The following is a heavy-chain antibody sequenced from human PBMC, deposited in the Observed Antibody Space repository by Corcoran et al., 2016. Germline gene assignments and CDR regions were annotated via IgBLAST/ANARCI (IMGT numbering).Heavy chain of an antibody. D-gene: IGHD3-10*01. CDR2: INHSGNT. CDR1: GGSFSGYY. Sequence: QVQLQQWGAGLLKPSETLSLTCAVYGGSFSGYYWSWIRQPPGKGLEWIGEINHSGNTNYNPSLKSRVTISVDTSKNQFSLKLSSVTAADTAVYYCANLGGYGSGSYYGGAYYYYYGMDVWGQGTTVTVSS. J-gene: IGHJ6*02. V-gene: IGHV4-34*01. CDR3: ANLGGYGSGSYYGGAYYYYYGMDV.